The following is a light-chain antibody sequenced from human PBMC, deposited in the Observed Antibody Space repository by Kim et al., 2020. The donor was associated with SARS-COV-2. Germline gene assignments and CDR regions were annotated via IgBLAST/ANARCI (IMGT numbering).Light chain of an antibody. V-gene: IGLV2-14*03. J-gene: IGLJ1*01. Sequence: GQSITISCTGTRRDVGGYNYVSWYQQHPGKAPKLMIYDVSNRPSGVSNRFSGSKSGNTASLTISGLQAEDEADYYCSSYTSSSTLVFGTGTKVTVL. CDR3: SSYTSSSTLV. CDR2: DVS. CDR1: RRDVGGYNY.